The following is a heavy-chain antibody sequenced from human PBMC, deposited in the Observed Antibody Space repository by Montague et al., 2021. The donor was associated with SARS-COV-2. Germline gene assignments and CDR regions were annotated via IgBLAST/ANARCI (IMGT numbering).Heavy chain of an antibody. CDR2: IYYSGST. CDR1: GGSISSSSYY. D-gene: IGHD5-18*01. J-gene: IGHJ4*02. V-gene: IGHV4-39*01. CDR3: ARQLWLRGGLDY. Sequence: SETLSLTCTVSGGSISSSSYYWGWIRQPPGKGLEWIGSIYYSGSTYYNPSLKSRVTISVDTSKNQFSLKLSSGTAADTAVYYCARQLWLRGGLDYWGQGTLVTVSS.